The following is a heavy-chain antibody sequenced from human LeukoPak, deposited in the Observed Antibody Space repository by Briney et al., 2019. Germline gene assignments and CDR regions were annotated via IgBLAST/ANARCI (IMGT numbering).Heavy chain of an antibody. Sequence: GGSLRLSCAASGFTVSGNYMSWVRQAPGKGREWVSFIYSGGSPYYADSVKGRFTISRDNSKNTLYLQINSLRTEDTAVYYCARAQPNNDGDPTLFDLWGQGTLVTVSS. CDR3: ARAQPNNDGDPTLFDL. D-gene: IGHD4-17*01. V-gene: IGHV3-66*01. CDR2: IYSGGSP. J-gene: IGHJ4*02. CDR1: GFTVSGNY.